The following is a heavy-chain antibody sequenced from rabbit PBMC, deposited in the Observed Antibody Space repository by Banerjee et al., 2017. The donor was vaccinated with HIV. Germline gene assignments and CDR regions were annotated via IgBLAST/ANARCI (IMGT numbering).Heavy chain of an antibody. V-gene: IGHV1S40*01. CDR1: GFSFSNTYY. J-gene: IGHJ4*01. Sequence: QSLEESGGDLVKPEGSLTLTCTASGFSFSNTYYVCWVRQAPGKGLEWIACIYAGSSGSTYYASWAKGRFTISKTSSTTVTLQMTSLTAADTATYFCARGGSSDFDLALWGPGTLVTVS. CDR2: IYAGSSGST. CDR3: ARGGSSDFDLAL. D-gene: IGHD8-1*01.